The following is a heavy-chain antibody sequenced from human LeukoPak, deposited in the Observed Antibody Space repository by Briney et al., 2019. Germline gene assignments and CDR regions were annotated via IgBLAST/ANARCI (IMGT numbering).Heavy chain of an antibody. Sequence: SETLSLTCTVSGGSVSSGSYYWSWIRQPPGKGLEWIGYIYYSGSTNYNPSLKSRVTISVDTSKNQFSLKLSSVTAADTAVYYCARDNALTGAYYYYYYGMDVWGKATTVTVSS. V-gene: IGHV4-61*01. D-gene: IGHD3-9*01. CDR1: GGSVSSGSYY. CDR3: ARDNALTGAYYYYYYGMDV. CDR2: IYYSGST. J-gene: IGHJ6*04.